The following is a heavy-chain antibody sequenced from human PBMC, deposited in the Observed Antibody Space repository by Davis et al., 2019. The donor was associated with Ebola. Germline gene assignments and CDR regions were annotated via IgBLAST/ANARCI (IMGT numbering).Heavy chain of an antibody. CDR1: GYTFTSYG. CDR3: ATEPTLIAPRPRDFDY. D-gene: IGHD6-6*01. Sequence: AASVKVSCKASGYTFTSYGITWVRQAPGQGLEWMGWINPHNGNTNYAQNVQGRVTMTTDTSTSTAYMEVGILRSDDTAVYYCATEPTLIAPRPRDFDYWGQGTLVTVSS. CDR2: INPHNGNT. J-gene: IGHJ4*02. V-gene: IGHV1-18*04.